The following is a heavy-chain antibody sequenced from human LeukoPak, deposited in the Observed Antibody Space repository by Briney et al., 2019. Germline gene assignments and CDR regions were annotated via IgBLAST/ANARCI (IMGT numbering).Heavy chain of an antibody. J-gene: IGHJ4*02. D-gene: IGHD5-18*01. CDR3: ARQTAMVHAIDY. Sequence: GGSLRLSCAASGFTFDDYAMHWVRQAPGKGLEWVSGISWNSGSIGYADSVKGRFTISRDNAKNSLYLQMNSLRAEDTALYYCARQTAMVHAIDYWGQGTLVTVSP. CDR2: ISWNSGSI. CDR1: GFTFDDYA. V-gene: IGHV3-9*01.